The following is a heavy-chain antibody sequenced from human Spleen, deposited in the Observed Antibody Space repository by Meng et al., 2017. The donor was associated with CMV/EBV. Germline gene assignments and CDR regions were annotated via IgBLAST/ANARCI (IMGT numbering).Heavy chain of an antibody. CDR1: GFTFNTYA. J-gene: IGHJ4*02. V-gene: IGHV3-21*01. CDR3: ASQVYSSRDY. D-gene: IGHD5-18*01. Sequence: GGSLRLSCAASGFTFNTYAMNWVRQAPGKGLEWVSSIDGSGGNTFHADSVKGRFTISRDNAKNSLYLQMNSLRAEDTAVYYCASQVYSSRDYWGQGTLVTVSS. CDR2: IDGSGGNT.